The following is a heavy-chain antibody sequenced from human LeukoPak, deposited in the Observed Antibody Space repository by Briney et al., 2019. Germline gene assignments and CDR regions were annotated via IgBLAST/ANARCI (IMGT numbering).Heavy chain of an antibody. D-gene: IGHD6-19*01. V-gene: IGHV4-59*08. Sequence: SETLPLTCTVSGGSISSYYWSWIRQPPGKGLEWIGYIYYSGSTNYNPSLKSRVTISVDTSKNQFSLKLSSVTAADTAVYYCARLVYSSGWYRPDYWGQGTLVTVSS. J-gene: IGHJ4*02. CDR2: IYYSGST. CDR3: ARLVYSSGWYRPDY. CDR1: GGSISSYY.